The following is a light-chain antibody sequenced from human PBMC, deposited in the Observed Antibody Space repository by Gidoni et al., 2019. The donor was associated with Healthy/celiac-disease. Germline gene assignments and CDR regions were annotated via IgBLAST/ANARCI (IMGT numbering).Light chain of an antibody. CDR3: QSYDSSLSGLWV. Sequence: QSLLTQPPSVSGAPGQRVTISCTGNSSNIGAGYDVHWYQQLPGTAPNLLIYGNSNRPSGVPDRFSGSKSGTSASLAITGLQAEDEADYYCQSYDSSLSGLWVFGGGTKLTVL. CDR2: GNS. J-gene: IGLJ3*02. CDR1: SSNIGAGYD. V-gene: IGLV1-40*01.